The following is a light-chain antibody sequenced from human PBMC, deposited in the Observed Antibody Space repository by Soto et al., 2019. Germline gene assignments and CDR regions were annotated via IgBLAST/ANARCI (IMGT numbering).Light chain of an antibody. CDR1: QTVTSRY. CDR3: QQYGSSTGT. J-gene: IGKJ1*01. V-gene: IGKV3-20*01. Sequence: EIVVTHSPSTLSLSPGSRANLSCRASQTVTSRYLAWYQQKPGQPPRLLFFGASIRATGIPDRLSGSGSGTDFTITISRLETEDFAVYYCQQYGSSTGTFGQGTKVDI. CDR2: GAS.